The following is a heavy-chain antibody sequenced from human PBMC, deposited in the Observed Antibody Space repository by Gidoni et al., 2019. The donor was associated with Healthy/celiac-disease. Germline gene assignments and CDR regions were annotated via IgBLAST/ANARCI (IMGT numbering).Heavy chain of an antibody. Sequence: QVQLQQWGAGLLKPSETLSLTCAVYGGSFSGYYWSWIRQPPGKGLEWIGEINHSGSTNYNPSLKSRVTISVDTSKNQFSLKLSSVTAADTAVYYCARDVPSGGLQRYFDYWGQGTLVTVSS. CDR3: ARDVPSGGLQRYFDY. D-gene: IGHD1-26*01. V-gene: IGHV4-34*01. CDR1: GGSFSGYY. CDR2: INHSGST. J-gene: IGHJ4*02.